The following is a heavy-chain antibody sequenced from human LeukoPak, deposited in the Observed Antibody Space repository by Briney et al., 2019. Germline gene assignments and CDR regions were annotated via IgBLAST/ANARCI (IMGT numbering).Heavy chain of an antibody. D-gene: IGHD3-22*01. V-gene: IGHV1-69*05. CDR1: GGTFTSYA. J-gene: IGHJ4*02. CDR3: ARDSRAYDSSGYYYN. CDR2: IIPIFGTA. Sequence: SVTVSCNASGGTFTSYAISWVRHPPPQGLEWMGRIIPIFGTANYAQKFQGRVTITTDESTSTAYMELSSVRSEDTAVYYCARDSRAYDSSGYYYNWGQGTLVTVSS.